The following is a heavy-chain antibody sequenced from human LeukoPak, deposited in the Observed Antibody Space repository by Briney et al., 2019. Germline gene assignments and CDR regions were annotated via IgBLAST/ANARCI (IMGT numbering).Heavy chain of an antibody. CDR3: ARDFYYYGSSGYNHFDY. Sequence: ASVKVSCKASGYTFTSYYMHWVRQAPGQGLERMGIINPSGGSTSYAQKFQGRVTMTRDTSTSTVYMELSSLRSEDTAVYYCARDFYYYGSSGYNHFDYWGQGTLVTVSS. CDR2: INPSGGST. J-gene: IGHJ4*02. CDR1: GYTFTSYY. D-gene: IGHD3-22*01. V-gene: IGHV1-46*01.